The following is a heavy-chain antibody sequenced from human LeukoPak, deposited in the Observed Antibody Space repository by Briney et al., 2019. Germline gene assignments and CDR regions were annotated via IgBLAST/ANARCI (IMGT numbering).Heavy chain of an antibody. CDR2: IRYDGSNK. V-gene: IGHV3-30*02. CDR3: AKDPYGSGGYYFDY. Sequence: GGSLRLSCAASGSTFSSYGMHWVRQAPGKGLEWVAFIRYDGSNKYYADSVKGRFTISRDNSKNTLYLQMNSLRAEDTAVYYCAKDPYGSGGYYFDYWGQGTLVTVSS. D-gene: IGHD3-10*01. CDR1: GSTFSSYG. J-gene: IGHJ4*02.